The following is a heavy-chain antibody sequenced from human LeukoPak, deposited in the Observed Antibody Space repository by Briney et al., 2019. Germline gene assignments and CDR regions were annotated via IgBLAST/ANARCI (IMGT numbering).Heavy chain of an antibody. Sequence: GGSLRLSCAASGFTFSSYSMNWVRQAPGKGLEWVSYISSSSSTIYYADSVKGRFTISRDNAKNSLYLQMNSLRAEDTAVYYCARDGPTAYFDYWGQGTLVTVSS. J-gene: IGHJ4*02. V-gene: IGHV3-48*01. D-gene: IGHD5-18*01. CDR3: ARDGPTAYFDY. CDR1: GFTFSSYS. CDR2: ISSSSSTI.